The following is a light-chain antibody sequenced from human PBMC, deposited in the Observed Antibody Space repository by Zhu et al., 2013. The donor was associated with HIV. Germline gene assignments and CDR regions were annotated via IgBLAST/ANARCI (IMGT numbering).Light chain of an antibody. V-gene: IGKV3-20*01. CDR2: GAS. Sequence: IVLTQSPGTLSLSPGEKATLSCRASESVNTNYLAWYQQKPGQAPRLLIYGASSRATGIPDRFSGSGSRTDFTLTIYSLEPEDFAVYSCQQYAASPYTFGQGTKLEIK. CDR1: ESVNTNY. CDR3: QQYAASPYT. J-gene: IGKJ2*01.